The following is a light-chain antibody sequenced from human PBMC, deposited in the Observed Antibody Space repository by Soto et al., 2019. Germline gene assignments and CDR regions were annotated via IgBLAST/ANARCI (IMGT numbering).Light chain of an antibody. J-gene: IGLJ2*01. Sequence: QSVLTQPASASGSPGQSVTISCTGTSSDVGGYNYVSWYQQYPGKAPKLMIYEASKGPSGVPDRFSGSKSGNTASLTVSGLQAEDEADYYCRSYAGSNTFIFGGGTKLTVL. CDR1: SSDVGGYNY. CDR2: EAS. CDR3: RSYAGSNTFI. V-gene: IGLV2-8*01.